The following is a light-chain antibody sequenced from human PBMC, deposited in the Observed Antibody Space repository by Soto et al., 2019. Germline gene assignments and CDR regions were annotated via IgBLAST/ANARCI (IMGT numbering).Light chain of an antibody. CDR2: GAS. V-gene: IGKV3-20*01. CDR3: QQYGSSQWT. Sequence: EIGLTQSPGTLSFAPGERATLSCSASQSVSSSYLAWYQQKPGQAPRLLIYGASSRATGIPDRFSGSGSGTDFTLTISRLEPEDFAVYYCQQYGSSQWTFGQGTKVEIK. J-gene: IGKJ1*01. CDR1: QSVSSSY.